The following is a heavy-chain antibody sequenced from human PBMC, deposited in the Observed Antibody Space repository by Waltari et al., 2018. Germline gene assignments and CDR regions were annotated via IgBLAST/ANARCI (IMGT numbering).Heavy chain of an antibody. Sequence: QLQLQESGPGLVKPSETLSLTCTVSGGSISSSSSYWGWIGQPPGKGLEWIGSIYYSGSTYYNPSLKSRVTISVDTSKNQFSLKLSSVTAADTAVYYCARHTAQYDSSGYLPFDYWGQGTLVTVSS. CDR3: ARHTAQYDSSGYLPFDY. CDR2: IYYSGST. J-gene: IGHJ4*02. CDR1: GGSISSSSSY. D-gene: IGHD3-22*01. V-gene: IGHV4-39*01.